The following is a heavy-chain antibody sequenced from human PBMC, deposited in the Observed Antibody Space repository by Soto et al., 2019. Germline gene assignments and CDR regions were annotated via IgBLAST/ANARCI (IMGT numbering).Heavy chain of an antibody. D-gene: IGHD4-17*01. J-gene: IGHJ4*02. CDR3: AHRQDGDYFDY. CDR1: GFSLTTSGVG. V-gene: IGHV2-5*02. CDR2: IYWDDDK. Sequence: QITLKESGPTLVKPTQTLTLTCTFSGFSLTTSGVGVGWIRQPPGKALEWLALIYWDDDKQCRPSLQSRLTITKDTSKNQVVLTMTNMDPVDTATYHCAHRQDGDYFDYWGQGTLVTVSS.